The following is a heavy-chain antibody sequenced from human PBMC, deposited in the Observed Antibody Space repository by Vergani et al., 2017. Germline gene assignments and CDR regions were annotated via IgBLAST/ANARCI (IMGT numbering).Heavy chain of an antibody. CDR2: IIPIFGTA. D-gene: IGHD2-2*01. Sequence: QVQLVQSGAEVKKPGSSVKVSCKASGGAFSSYAISWVRQAPGQGLEWMGGIIPIFGTANYAQKFQGRVTITADESTSTAYMELSSLRSEDTAVYYWAGLDCSSTSCYETTFDYWGQGTLVTVSS. V-gene: IGHV1-69*01. J-gene: IGHJ4*02. CDR3: AGLDCSSTSCYETTFDY. CDR1: GGAFSSYA.